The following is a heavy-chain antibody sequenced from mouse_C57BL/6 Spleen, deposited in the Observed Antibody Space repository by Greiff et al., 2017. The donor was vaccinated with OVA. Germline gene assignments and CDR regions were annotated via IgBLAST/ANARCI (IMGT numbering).Heavy chain of an antibody. V-gene: IGHV1-81*01. D-gene: IGHD1-1*01. CDR1: GYTFTSYG. J-gene: IGHJ1*03. Sequence: QVQLQQSGAELARPGASVKLSCKASGYTFTSYGISWVKQRTGQGLEWIGEIYPRSGNTYYNEKFKGEATLTADKSSSTAYMELRSLTSEDSAVYFCARGDYYGSSYGYFDVWGTGTTVTVSS. CDR3: ARGDYYGSSYGYFDV. CDR2: IYPRSGNT.